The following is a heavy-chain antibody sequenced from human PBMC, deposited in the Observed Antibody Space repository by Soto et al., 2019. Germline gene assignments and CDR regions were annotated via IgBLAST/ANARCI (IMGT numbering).Heavy chain of an antibody. D-gene: IGHD3-10*01. Sequence: SETLSLTCTVSGGSLSSYWWSWIRQPPGKGLEWIGYIYYTGSTNYNPSLKSRVTISLDASKNQFSLNLNSATAADTAVYYCARGPGASGTYHYFFDYWGPGTLVTVS. CDR2: IYYTGST. J-gene: IGHJ4*02. CDR3: ARGPGASGTYHYFFDY. V-gene: IGHV4-59*01. CDR1: GGSLSSYW.